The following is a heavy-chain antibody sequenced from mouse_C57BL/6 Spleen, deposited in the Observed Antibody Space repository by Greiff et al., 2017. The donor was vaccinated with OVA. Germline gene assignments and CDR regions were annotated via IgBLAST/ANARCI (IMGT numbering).Heavy chain of an antibody. CDR1: GFNIKDYY. CDR2: IDPEDGET. CDR3: ARSRNYGYDDYYAMDY. D-gene: IGHD2-2*01. V-gene: IGHV14-2*01. J-gene: IGHJ4*01. Sequence: EVQLQESGAELVKPGASVKLSCTASGFNIKDYYMPWVKQRTEQGLEWIGRIDPEDGETKYAPKFQGQATITADTSSNTAYLQLSSLTSEDTAVYYCARSRNYGYDDYYAMDYWGQGTSVTVSS.